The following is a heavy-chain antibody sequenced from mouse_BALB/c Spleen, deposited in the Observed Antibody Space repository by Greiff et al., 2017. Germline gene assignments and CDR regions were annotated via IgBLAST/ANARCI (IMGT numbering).Heavy chain of an antibody. D-gene: IGHD2-2*01. J-gene: IGHJ3*01. CDR3: AREGLRRRDGFAY. Sequence: QVQLQQSGPELVKPGASVKMSCKASGYTFTSYYIHWVKQRPGQGLEWIGWIYPGDGSTKYNEKFKGKTTLTADKSSSTAYMLLSSLTSEDSAIYFCAREGLRRRDGFAYWGQGTLVTVSA. V-gene: IGHV1S56*01. CDR2: IYPGDGST. CDR1: GYTFTSYY.